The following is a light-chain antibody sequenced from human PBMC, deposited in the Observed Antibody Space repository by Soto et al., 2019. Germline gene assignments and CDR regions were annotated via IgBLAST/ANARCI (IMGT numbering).Light chain of an antibody. CDR3: AAWDDSLNGHV. V-gene: IGLV1-44*01. CDR2: SSD. CDR1: SSNIGRHT. J-gene: IGLJ1*01. Sequence: QSVLTQPPSASGTPGQRVTISCSGGSSNIGRHTVNWYQQLPGTAPKLLIQSSDKRPSGVPDRFSGSTSGTSGSLAISGLQSEDEAEYFGAAWDDSLNGHVFVTGTKLTVL.